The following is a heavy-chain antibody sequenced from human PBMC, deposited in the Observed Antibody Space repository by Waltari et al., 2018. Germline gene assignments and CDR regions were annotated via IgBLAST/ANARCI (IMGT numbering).Heavy chain of an antibody. Sequence: EVQLVESGGGLVQPGGSLRLSCAASGFTVRNKYMAWVRQAPGKGLEYVSVIYSDGRTYDAESVKGRFTISRDNSKNTLYLQMNSLRAEDTAVYFCAGRDNGFDFFDYWGQGTLVTVSS. CDR1: GFTVRNKY. CDR2: IYSDGRT. V-gene: IGHV3-66*02. J-gene: IGHJ4*02. D-gene: IGHD5-12*01. CDR3: AGRDNGFDFFDY.